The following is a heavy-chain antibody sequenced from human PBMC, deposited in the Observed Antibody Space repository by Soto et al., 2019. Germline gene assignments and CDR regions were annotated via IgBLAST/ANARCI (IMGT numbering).Heavy chain of an antibody. V-gene: IGHV1-18*01. CDR3: ARGEANYDILTGPEY. CDR1: GYTFTSYG. Sequence: GASVKVSCKASGYTFTSYGISWVRQAPGQGLEWMGWISAYNGNTNYAQKLQGRVTMTTDTSTSTAYMELRSLRSDDTAVYYCARGEANYDILTGPEYWSQGTLVTVSS. J-gene: IGHJ4*02. D-gene: IGHD3-9*01. CDR2: ISAYNGNT.